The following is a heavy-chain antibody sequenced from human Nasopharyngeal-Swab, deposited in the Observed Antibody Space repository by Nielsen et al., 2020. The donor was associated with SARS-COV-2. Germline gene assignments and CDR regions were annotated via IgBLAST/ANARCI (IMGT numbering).Heavy chain of an antibody. CDR1: VYTFSLYV. V-gene: IGHV1-18*01. Sequence: SVKVSCLAFVYTFSLYVLSWVRQAPGQGLDWMCWFCVYNCKTHYAKKFQSRVTMTTDTSTSTAYMELRSLRPDDTAVYYCARGEALYYFDSSGYSVEDHWGQGTLVTISS. CDR2: FCVYNCKT. J-gene: IGHJ4*02. CDR3: ARGEALYYFDSSGYSVEDH. D-gene: IGHD3-22*01.